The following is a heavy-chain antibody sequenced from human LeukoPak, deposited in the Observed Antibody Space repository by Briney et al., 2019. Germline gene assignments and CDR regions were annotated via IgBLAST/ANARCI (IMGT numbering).Heavy chain of an antibody. CDR1: RGSFSRYY. CDR2: INHSGST. V-gene: IGHV4-34*01. CDR3: ARGPLDY. Sequence: PSETLSLTCAVYRGSFSRYYWSWIRQPPGKGLEWIGEINHSGSTNHNPSLKSRVTISVDTSKNQFSLKLSSVTAADTAVYYCARGPLDYWGQGTLVTVSS. J-gene: IGHJ4*02.